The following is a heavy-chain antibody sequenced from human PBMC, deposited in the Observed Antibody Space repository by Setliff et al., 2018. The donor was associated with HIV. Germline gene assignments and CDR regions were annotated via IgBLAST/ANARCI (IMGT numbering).Heavy chain of an antibody. D-gene: IGHD3-22*01. CDR2: IFDSENN. V-gene: IGHV4-59*01. J-gene: IGHJ3*01. CDR3: ARQISSVTPEMLVVNDAFDV. Sequence: SETLSLTCSVSGDSITHYYWNWIRQPPGKGLEWIGNIFDSENNNYNPSLKSRVSMSVDTSKNQFSLRLTSVTAADTAVYYCARQISSVTPEMLVVNDAFDVWGQGKMVTVSS. CDR1: GDSITHYY.